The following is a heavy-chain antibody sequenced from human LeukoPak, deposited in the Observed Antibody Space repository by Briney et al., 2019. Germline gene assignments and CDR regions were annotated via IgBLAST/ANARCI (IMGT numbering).Heavy chain of an antibody. D-gene: IGHD3-16*01. J-gene: IGHJ4*02. Sequence: GESLKISCKGSGFTFSTYSFAWVRQLPGKGLEWMGVIYAGDSSTIYSPSSQGQVTISVDKSISTAYLQWSSLKASDSAIYYCARHSCYDSWGQGTLVTVSS. CDR1: GFTFSTYS. CDR3: ARHSCYDS. V-gene: IGHV5-51*01. CDR2: IYAGDSST.